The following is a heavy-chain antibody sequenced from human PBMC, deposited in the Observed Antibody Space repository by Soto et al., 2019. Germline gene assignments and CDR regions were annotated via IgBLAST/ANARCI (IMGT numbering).Heavy chain of an antibody. J-gene: IGHJ4*02. D-gene: IGHD6-19*01. CDR1: GYSFTSYW. CDR2: IYPGDSDT. CDR3: VRPGGSGWYGAPPRLIYY. V-gene: IGHV5-51*01. Sequence: HGESLKISCKGSGYSFTSYWIGWVRQMPGKGLEWMGIIYPGDSDTRYSPSFQGQVTISADKSISTAYLQWSSLKASDTAMYYCVRPGGSGWYGAPPRLIYYWGQGSLVIGSS.